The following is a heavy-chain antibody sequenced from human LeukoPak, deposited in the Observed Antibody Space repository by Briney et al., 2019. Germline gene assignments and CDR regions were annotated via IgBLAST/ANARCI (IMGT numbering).Heavy chain of an antibody. V-gene: IGHV1-2*02. J-gene: IGHJ3*02. CDR3: ARVRVTGTRDAFDI. CDR1: GYTFTSYG. Sequence: ASVKVSCKASGYTFTSYGISWVRQAPGQGLEWMGWINPNSGGTNYAQKFQGRVTMTRDTSISTAYMELSRLRSDDTAVYYCARVRVTGTRDAFDIWGQGTMVTVSS. CDR2: INPNSGGT. D-gene: IGHD1-20*01.